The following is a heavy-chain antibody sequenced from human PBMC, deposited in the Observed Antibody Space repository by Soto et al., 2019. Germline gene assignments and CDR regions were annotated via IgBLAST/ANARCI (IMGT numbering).Heavy chain of an antibody. Sequence: VVSLRLSCAASGFPFISYEMNWVRQAPGKGLEWVSYISSSGSTTYYADSVKGRFTISRDNSKNTLYLQMNSLRAEDTAVYYCAKSYSSGTDYWGQGTLVTVSS. V-gene: IGHV3-48*03. CDR2: ISSSGSTT. CDR3: AKSYSSGTDY. J-gene: IGHJ4*02. CDR1: GFPFISYE. D-gene: IGHD6-19*01.